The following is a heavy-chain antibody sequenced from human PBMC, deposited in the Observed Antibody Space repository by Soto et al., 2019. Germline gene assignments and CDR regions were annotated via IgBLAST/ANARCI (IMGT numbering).Heavy chain of an antibody. CDR1: GYTFTTYG. Sequence: GASVKVSCKASGYTFTTYGFSWVRQAPGQGLEWMGWISAYKGNTNFAQKFQGRVTMTTDTSTSTGYMELRSLRSDDTAVYYCARDGSYGSGTLFDYWGQGTLVTVSS. CDR3: ARDGSYGSGTLFDY. CDR2: ISAYKGNT. J-gene: IGHJ4*02. V-gene: IGHV1-18*01. D-gene: IGHD3-10*01.